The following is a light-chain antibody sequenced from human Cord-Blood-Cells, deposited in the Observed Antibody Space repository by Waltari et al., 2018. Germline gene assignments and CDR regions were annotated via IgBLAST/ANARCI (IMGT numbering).Light chain of an antibody. V-gene: IGLV2-8*01. CDR3: SSYAGSNNLV. J-gene: IGLJ3*02. CDR1: SSDVGGYNY. Sequence: QSALTQPPSASGSPGPSVTISCTGTSSDVGGYNYVPWYQQHPGKAPKLMIYEVSKRPSGVTDRFSGSKSGNTASLTVSGLQAEDEADYYCSSYAGSNNLVFGGGTKLTVL. CDR2: EVS.